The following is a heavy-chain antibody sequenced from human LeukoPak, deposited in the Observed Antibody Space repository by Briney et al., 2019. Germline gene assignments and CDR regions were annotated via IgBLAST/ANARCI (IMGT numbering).Heavy chain of an antibody. CDR1: GYTFTGYY. D-gene: IGHD2-15*01. Sequence: ASVKVSCKASGYTFTGYYMHWVRQAPGQGLEWMGWITPNNGGTNYAQKFQGRVTMYRDTSISTAYMELRRLRSDDTAVYYCANEGYCSGGSCSTWGQGTLVTVSS. V-gene: IGHV1-2*02. CDR2: ITPNNGGT. CDR3: ANEGYCSGGSCST. J-gene: IGHJ5*02.